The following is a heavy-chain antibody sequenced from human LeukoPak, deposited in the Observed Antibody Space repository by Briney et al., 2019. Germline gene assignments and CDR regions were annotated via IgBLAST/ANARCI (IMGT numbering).Heavy chain of an antibody. CDR3: ARVPKTYYDFWSGYPHSDAFDI. J-gene: IGHJ3*02. Sequence: GASVKVSCKASGYTSTGYYMHWVRQAPGQGLEWMGWINPNSGGTNYAQKFQGRVTMTRDTSISTAYMELSRLRSDDTAVYYCARVPKTYYDFWSGYPHSDAFDIWGQGTMVTVSS. CDR1: GYTSTGYY. CDR2: INPNSGGT. D-gene: IGHD3-3*01. V-gene: IGHV1-2*02.